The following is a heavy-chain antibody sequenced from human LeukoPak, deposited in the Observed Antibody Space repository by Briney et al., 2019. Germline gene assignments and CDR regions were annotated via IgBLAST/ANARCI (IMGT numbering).Heavy chain of an antibody. J-gene: IGHJ3*02. CDR2: IKQDGSEE. V-gene: IGHV3-7*01. D-gene: IGHD1-26*01. CDR1: GFTFSDYY. CDR3: ATDSRIVGATGASDI. Sequence: GGSLRLSCAASGFTFSDYYMTWIRQAPGKGLEWVANIKQDGSEEHYLDSVKGRFTISRDNAKNSLYLQMNSLRAEDTAVYYCATDSRIVGATGASDIWGQGTMVTVSS.